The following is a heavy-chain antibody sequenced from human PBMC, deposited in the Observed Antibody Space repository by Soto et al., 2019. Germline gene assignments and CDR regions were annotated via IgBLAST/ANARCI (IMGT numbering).Heavy chain of an antibody. CDR2: ISAYNGNT. D-gene: IGHD3-3*01. V-gene: IGHV1-18*04. J-gene: IGHJ6*02. CDR1: GYTFTSYG. Sequence: VASVKVSCKASGYTFTSYGISWVRQAPGQGLEWMGWISAYNGNTNYAQKLQGRVTMTTDTSTSTAYMELRSLRSDDTAVYYCARDRGFLEWLPLPLYYYYYGMDVWGQGTTVTVSS. CDR3: ARDRGFLEWLPLPLYYYYYGMDV.